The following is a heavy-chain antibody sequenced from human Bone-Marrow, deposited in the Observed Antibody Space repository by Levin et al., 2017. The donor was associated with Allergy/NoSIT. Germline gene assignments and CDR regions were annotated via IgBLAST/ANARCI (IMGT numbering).Heavy chain of an antibody. J-gene: IGHJ4*02. CDR2: IISDDSDT. D-gene: IGHD2-2*01. CDR3: ARGGGSSTSFLDS. V-gene: IGHV3-74*01. Sequence: GGSLRLSCSASGFTFSRYYMPWVRQAPGEGLVWVSRIISDDSDTKYADSVKGRFTISRGNAKNTLDLQMNSLRAEDTAVYYCARGGGSSTSFLDSWGQGTLVTVSA. CDR1: GFTFSRYY.